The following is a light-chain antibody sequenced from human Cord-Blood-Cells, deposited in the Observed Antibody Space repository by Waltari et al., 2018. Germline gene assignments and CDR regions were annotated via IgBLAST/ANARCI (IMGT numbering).Light chain of an antibody. CDR3: QAWDSSTYVV. CDR1: KLGANT. J-gene: IGLJ2*01. CDR2: QDS. V-gene: IGLV3-1*01. Sequence: SYELTQPPSVSVSPGQTASITCSGDKLGANTPCWYQQKPGQSPVLVIYQDSKRPSGIPERFSGSNSGNTATLTISGTQAMDEADYYCQAWDSSTYVVFGGGTKLTVL.